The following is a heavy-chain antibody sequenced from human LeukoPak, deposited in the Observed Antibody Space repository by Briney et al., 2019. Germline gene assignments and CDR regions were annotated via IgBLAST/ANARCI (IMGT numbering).Heavy chain of an antibody. Sequence: GGSLRLSCAASGFTFSSYAMSWVRQAPGKGLEWVSAISGSGGSTYYADPVKGRFTISRDNSKNTLYLQMNSLRAEDTAVYYCAKGHRVGAIASGMDVWGQGTTVTVSS. CDR3: AKGHRVGAIASGMDV. CDR1: GFTFSSYA. J-gene: IGHJ6*02. CDR2: ISGSGGST. D-gene: IGHD1-26*01. V-gene: IGHV3-23*01.